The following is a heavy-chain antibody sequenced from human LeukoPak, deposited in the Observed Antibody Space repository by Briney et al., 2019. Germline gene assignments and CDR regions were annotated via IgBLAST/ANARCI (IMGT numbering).Heavy chain of an antibody. D-gene: IGHD6-13*01. CDR3: ARLEGTDRSSWYGY. Sequence: GESLKISCQGSGYTFSTYWLAWVRQMPGKGPEWMGIIYPGDSDTRYSPSFEGQVTISADKSISTAYLQWSSLKASDTAMYYCARLEGTDRSSWYGYWGQGTLVTVSS. CDR2: IYPGDSDT. CDR1: GYTFSTYW. J-gene: IGHJ4*02. V-gene: IGHV5-51*01.